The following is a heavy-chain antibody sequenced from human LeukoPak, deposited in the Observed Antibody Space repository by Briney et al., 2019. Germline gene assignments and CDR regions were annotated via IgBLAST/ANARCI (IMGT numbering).Heavy chain of an antibody. CDR3: AKEVIAVAGYFDH. CDR1: GFTFSSYA. CDR2: ISYDGSNK. J-gene: IGHJ4*02. V-gene: IGHV3-30-3*01. D-gene: IGHD6-19*01. Sequence: GRTLRLSCAASGFTFSSYAMHWVRQAPGKGLEWVAVISYDGSNKYYADSVKGRFTISRDNSKNTLYLQMNSLRAEDTAVYYCAKEVIAVAGYFDHWGQGTLVTVSS.